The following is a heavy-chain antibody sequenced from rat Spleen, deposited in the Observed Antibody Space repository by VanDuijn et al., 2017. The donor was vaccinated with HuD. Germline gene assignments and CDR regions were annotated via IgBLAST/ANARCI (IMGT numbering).Heavy chain of an antibody. CDR2: IWGNGNT. V-gene: IGHV2-13*01. Sequence: QVQLKESGPGLVQPSQTLSLTCTVSGFSLSSYGVIWVRQPPGKGLEWMGVIWGNGNTNYNSALKSRLSIARDPSKSQVYLKMNSLQTEDTATYSCARTYGGYTSHGFAYWGPGTLVTVSS. CDR3: ARTYGGYTSHGFAY. CDR1: GFSLSSYG. J-gene: IGHJ3*01. D-gene: IGHD1-11*01.